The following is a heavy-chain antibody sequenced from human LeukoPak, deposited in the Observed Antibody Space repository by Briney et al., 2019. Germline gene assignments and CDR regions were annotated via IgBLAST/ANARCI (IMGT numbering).Heavy chain of an antibody. CDR1: GYSFTSYW. CDR2: IYPGDSDT. D-gene: IGHD6-13*01. Sequence: GESLQISCKGSGYSFTSYWIGWVRQLPGKGLEWMGIIYPGDSDTRYSPSFQGQVTISADKSISTAYLQWSSLKASDTAMYYCARQAYSSSWYWFDPWGQGTLVTVSS. CDR3: ARQAYSSSWYWFDP. V-gene: IGHV5-51*01. J-gene: IGHJ5*02.